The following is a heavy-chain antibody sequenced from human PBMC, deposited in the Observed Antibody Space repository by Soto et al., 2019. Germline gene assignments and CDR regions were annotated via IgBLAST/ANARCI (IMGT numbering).Heavy chain of an antibody. CDR1: GFTFSSYW. CDR2: IKQDGSEK. D-gene: IGHD5-12*01. V-gene: IGHV3-7*01. CDR3: ARVGYSGYWDYYYYMDV. Sequence: GSLRLSCAASGFTFSSYWMSWVRQAPGKGLEWVANIKQDGSEKYYVDSVKGRFTISRDNAKNSLYLQMNSLRAEDTAVYYCARVGYSGYWDYYYYMDVWGKGTTVTVSS. J-gene: IGHJ6*03.